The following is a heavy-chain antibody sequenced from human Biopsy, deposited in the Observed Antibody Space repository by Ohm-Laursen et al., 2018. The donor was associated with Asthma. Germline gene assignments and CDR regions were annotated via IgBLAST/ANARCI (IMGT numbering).Heavy chain of an antibody. CDR3: AGANNYYDNSGYWFSGWFDP. CDR1: GFTFGDYW. J-gene: IGHJ5*02. V-gene: IGHV3-7*01. Sequence: SLRLSCSASGFTFGDYWMSWVRQVPGQGLEWVANIKHDGSEKNHVDSLKGRFTISRDNAKNLLFLQMNSLRAEDTAVYYCAGANNYYDNSGYWFSGWFDPWGQGTLVTVSS. CDR2: IKHDGSEK. D-gene: IGHD3-22*01.